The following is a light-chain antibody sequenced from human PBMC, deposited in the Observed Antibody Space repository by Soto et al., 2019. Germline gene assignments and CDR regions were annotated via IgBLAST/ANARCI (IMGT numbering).Light chain of an antibody. CDR1: QSVSNNY. CDR2: GAS. V-gene: IGKV3-20*01. J-gene: IGKJ4*01. Sequence: EIVLTQSPATLSVSPGERATLSCRASQSVSNNYLAWYQQKPGQAPRLLIYGASSRATGIPDRFSGSGSGTDFTLTISRLEPEDFAVYYCQQYGSSPPDFGGGTKVDIK. CDR3: QQYGSSPPD.